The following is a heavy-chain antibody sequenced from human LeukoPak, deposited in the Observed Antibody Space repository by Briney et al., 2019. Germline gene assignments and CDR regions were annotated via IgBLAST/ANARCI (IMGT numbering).Heavy chain of an antibody. CDR3: ARSLSSPPEEVVPAAPYYYYYYGMDV. CDR2: ISYDGSNK. J-gene: IGHJ6*02. CDR1: GFTFSSYG. Sequence: GRSLRLSCAASGFTFSSYGMHWVRQAPGKGLEWVAVISYDGSNKYYADSVKGRFTISRDNSKNTLYLQMNSLRAEDTAVYYCARSLSSPPEEVVPAAPYYYYYYGMDVWGQGTTVTVSS. V-gene: IGHV3-30*19. D-gene: IGHD2-2*01.